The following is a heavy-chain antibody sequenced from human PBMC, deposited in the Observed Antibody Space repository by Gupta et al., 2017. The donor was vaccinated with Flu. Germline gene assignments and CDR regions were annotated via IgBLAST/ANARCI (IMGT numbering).Heavy chain of an antibody. CDR2: IYHSGRT. CDR1: GGSICSSNW. CDR3: ARVACSSSWDNDY. D-gene: IGHD6-13*01. V-gene: IGHV4-4*02. Sequence: QAQLQESGQGLVKPWGTLSLTCAVSGGSICSSNWWGWVRQPPGKGLEWIGEIYHSGRTNYNPFLKSRVTISVEKSKNQFSLKLSSVTAADTAVYYCARVACSSSWDNDYWGQGTLVTVSS. J-gene: IGHJ4*02.